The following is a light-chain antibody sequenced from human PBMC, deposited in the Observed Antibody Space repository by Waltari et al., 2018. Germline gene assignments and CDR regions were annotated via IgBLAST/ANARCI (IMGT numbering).Light chain of an antibody. CDR2: GNS. J-gene: IGLJ2*01. CDR3: QSYDSSLSGSL. V-gene: IGLV1-40*01. Sequence: YHVLPGTPPKLLIYGNSSRPSGVPDRFSCSKFGTSASLAITGLQAEDEADYYCQSYDSSLSGSLFGGGTKLTVL.